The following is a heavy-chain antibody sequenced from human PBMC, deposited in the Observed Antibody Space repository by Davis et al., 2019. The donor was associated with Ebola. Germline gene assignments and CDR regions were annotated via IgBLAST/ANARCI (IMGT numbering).Heavy chain of an antibody. D-gene: IGHD3-22*01. CDR2: ISASTNTI. CDR3: AKGLPYITMMVVISGTFDL. V-gene: IGHV3-48*01. J-gene: IGHJ4*02. CDR1: GFTFSSYS. Sequence: GESLKISCTASGFTFSSYSMNWVRQAPGKGLEWVSYISASTNTIYYADSVKGRFTISRDNAKNSLYLQMDSLTAEDTAVYYCAKGLPYITMMVVISGTFDLWGPGTLVTVSS.